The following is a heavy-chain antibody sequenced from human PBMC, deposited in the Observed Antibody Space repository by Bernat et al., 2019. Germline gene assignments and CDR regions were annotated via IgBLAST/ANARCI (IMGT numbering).Heavy chain of an antibody. CDR2: ISSSGSTI. J-gene: IGHJ4*02. V-gene: IGHV3-48*03. CDR1: GFTFSSYE. D-gene: IGHD3-3*01. CDR3: ARGDHDFWSGYYDY. Sequence: EVQLVESGGGLVQPGGSLRLSCAASGFTFSSYEMNWVRQAPGKGLEWVSYISSSGSTIYYADSVKGRFTIFRDNAKNSLYLQMNSLRAEDTAVYYCARGDHDFWSGYYDYWGQGTLVTVSS.